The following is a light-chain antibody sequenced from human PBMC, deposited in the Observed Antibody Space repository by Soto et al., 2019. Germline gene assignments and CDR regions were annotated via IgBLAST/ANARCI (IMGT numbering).Light chain of an antibody. Sequence: DIVMTQSPATLSVAPGERVTFSCRASQGVSRKLAWYQHKPGQAPRLLISGASTGATGIPARFSGSGSGTEFTLTISSLQSEDCEIYYCQQSHKWPITFGGGTKVDIK. J-gene: IGKJ4*01. CDR1: QGVSRK. CDR2: GAS. CDR3: QQSHKWPIT. V-gene: IGKV3-15*01.